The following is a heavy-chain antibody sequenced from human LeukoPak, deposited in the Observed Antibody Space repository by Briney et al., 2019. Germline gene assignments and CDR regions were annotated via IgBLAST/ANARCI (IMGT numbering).Heavy chain of an antibody. CDR3: ARARLAVSGNYFEN. CDR2: IKEDGSEK. D-gene: IGHD6-19*01. CDR1: GFTLSTYW. Sequence: GSLRLSCAASGFTLSTYWMSWVRQAPGKGLEWVANIKEDGSEKYYVDSVKGRFTISRDNAKNSLYLQMNSLRVEDTAVYHCARARLAVSGNYFENWGQGTLVTVSS. J-gene: IGHJ4*02. V-gene: IGHV3-7*04.